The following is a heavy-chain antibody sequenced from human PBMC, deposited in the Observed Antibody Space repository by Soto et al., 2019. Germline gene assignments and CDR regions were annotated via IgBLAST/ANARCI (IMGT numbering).Heavy chain of an antibody. D-gene: IGHD1-26*01. Sequence: EVQLVESGGGLVQPGGSLRLSCAASGFTFSSDWMHWVRQAPGKGLVWVSRINSDGSSTSYADSVKGRFTISRDNAKNTLYLQMNSLRAEDTAVYYCARSLPGTYPGDYWGQGTLVTDSS. V-gene: IGHV3-74*01. CDR2: INSDGSST. J-gene: IGHJ4*02. CDR3: ARSLPGTYPGDY. CDR1: GFTFSSDW.